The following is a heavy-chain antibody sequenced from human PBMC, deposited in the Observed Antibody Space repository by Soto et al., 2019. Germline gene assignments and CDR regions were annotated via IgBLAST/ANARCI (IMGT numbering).Heavy chain of an antibody. Sequence: QVQLVQSGAEVKKPGASVKVSCKASGYTFTSYAMHWVRQAPGQRLEWMGWINAGNGNTKYSQKFQGRVTITRDTSASTAYMELSSLRSEDTAVYYCARGGYSGYDYDPHGDYWGQGTLVTVSS. CDR3: ARGGYSGYDYDPHGDY. V-gene: IGHV1-3*01. J-gene: IGHJ4*02. D-gene: IGHD5-12*01. CDR1: GYTFTSYA. CDR2: INAGNGNT.